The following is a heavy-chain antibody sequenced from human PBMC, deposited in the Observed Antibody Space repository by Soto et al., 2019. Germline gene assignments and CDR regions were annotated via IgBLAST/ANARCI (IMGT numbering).Heavy chain of an antibody. CDR2: ISAYNGNT. Sequence: ASVKVSCKASGYTFTSYGISWVRQAPGQGLEWMGWISAYNGNTNYAQKLQGRVTMTTDTSTSTAYMELRSLRSDDTAVYYCARAPLSVGYSGYEYFDYWGQGTLVTVSS. D-gene: IGHD5-12*01. J-gene: IGHJ4*02. CDR1: GYTFTSYG. CDR3: ARAPLSVGYSGYEYFDY. V-gene: IGHV1-18*01.